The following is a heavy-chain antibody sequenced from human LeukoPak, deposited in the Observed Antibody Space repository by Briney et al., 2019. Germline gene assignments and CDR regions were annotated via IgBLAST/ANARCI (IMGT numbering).Heavy chain of an antibody. J-gene: IGHJ4*02. D-gene: IGHD5-12*01. CDR1: GFAFRSHG. V-gene: IGHV3-48*04. CDR2: IRGDGVTT. Sequence: GGSLRLSCAASGFAFRSHGMNWVRQAPGKGLEWVSGIRGDGVTTYYADSVKGRFTISRDNAKNSLYLQMNSLRAEDTAVYYCARETNDIVATISHWGQGTLVTVSS. CDR3: ARETNDIVATISH.